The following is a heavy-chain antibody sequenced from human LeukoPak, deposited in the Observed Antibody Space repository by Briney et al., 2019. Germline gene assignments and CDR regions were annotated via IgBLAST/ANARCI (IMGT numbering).Heavy chain of an antibody. CDR3: ARETYYYDSSGYYGY. Sequence: GGSLRLSCAASGFTFSSYSMNWVRQAPGKGLEWVSSISSSSSYIYYADPVKGRFTISRDNAKNSPYLQMNSLRAEDTAVYYCARETYYYDSSGYYGYWGQGTLVTVSS. CDR2: ISSSSSYI. CDR1: GFTFSSYS. V-gene: IGHV3-21*01. D-gene: IGHD3-22*01. J-gene: IGHJ4*02.